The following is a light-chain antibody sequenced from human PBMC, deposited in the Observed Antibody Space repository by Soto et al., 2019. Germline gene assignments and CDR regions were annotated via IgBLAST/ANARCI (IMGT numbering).Light chain of an antibody. V-gene: IGKV3-15*01. CDR3: QQYHNWPPQYT. CDR1: QTVASN. J-gene: IGKJ2*01. CDR2: GAS. Sequence: EIVMTQSPASLSVSPGDGATLSCRASQTVASNLAWYQQKPGQGPRLLIHGASTRAAGVPARFSGSGSGTDVTLTISRLQSEDFAVYYCQQYHNWPPQYTFGQGTKLQIK.